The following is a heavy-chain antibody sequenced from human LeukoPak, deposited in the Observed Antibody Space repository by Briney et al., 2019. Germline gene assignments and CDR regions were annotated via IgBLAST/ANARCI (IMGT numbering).Heavy chain of an antibody. V-gene: IGHV4-31*03. CDR1: GGSIRSGGFY. CDR3: TRAIRFSPDY. Sequence: PSQTLSLTCTVSGGSIRSGGFYWSWIRQHPGKGLEWIGYIEYSGSTFYNPSLESRLTMSVDTSENQFSLMLSSVTAADTAVYYCTRAIRFSPDYWGQGTLVTVSS. D-gene: IGHD3-3*01. CDR2: IEYSGST. J-gene: IGHJ4*02.